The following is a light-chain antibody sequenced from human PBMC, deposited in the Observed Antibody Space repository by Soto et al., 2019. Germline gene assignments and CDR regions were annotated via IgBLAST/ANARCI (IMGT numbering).Light chain of an antibody. CDR3: QQGFTTPWT. CDR1: QSIITD. V-gene: IGKV1-39*01. CDR2: AAS. J-gene: IGKJ1*01. Sequence: EIEMTQSPPSLSASSGDRATITCRASQSIITDLTWYRQKPGKAPKLLIYAASSWQTGIPYRFSGSGSATDFTLTIGSLQPEDFAIYYCQQGFTTPWTFGQGTKVDI.